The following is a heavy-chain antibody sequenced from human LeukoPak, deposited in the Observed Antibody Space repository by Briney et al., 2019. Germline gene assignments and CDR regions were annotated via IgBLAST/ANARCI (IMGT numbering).Heavy chain of an antibody. CDR1: GFTFSSYW. CDR3: ARERYYGSGSYYTAPKYYYYYYMDV. V-gene: IGHV3-74*01. CDR2: INSDGSST. J-gene: IGHJ6*03. D-gene: IGHD3-10*01. Sequence: GGSLRLSCAASGFTFSSYWMHWVRQAPGKGLVWVSRINSDGSSTNYADSVKGRFTISRDNAKNTLHLQMNSLRAEDTAVYYCARERYYGSGSYYTAPKYYYYYYMDVWGKGTTVTISS.